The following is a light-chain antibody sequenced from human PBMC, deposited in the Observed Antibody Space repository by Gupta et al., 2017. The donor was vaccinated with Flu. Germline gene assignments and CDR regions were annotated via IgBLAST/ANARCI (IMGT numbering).Light chain of an antibody. Sequence: SAPTQPRPVSGSPGPSDTISCTGTSNDVGGYNRVSWYEQRPGKAPKLILYDVTERPSGVPDRFSGSKSGNTASLTISGLQDDEEADYYCSSHAGRGTWVFGTGTKVTVL. CDR3: SSHAGRGTWV. CDR2: DVT. J-gene: IGLJ1*01. V-gene: IGLV2-11*01. CDR1: SNDVGGYNR.